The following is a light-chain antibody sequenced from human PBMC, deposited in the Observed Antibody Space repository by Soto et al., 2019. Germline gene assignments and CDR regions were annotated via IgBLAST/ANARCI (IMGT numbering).Light chain of an antibody. CDR2: GAS. V-gene: IGKV3-20*01. CDR1: QSVSSSY. CDR3: QQYGSSPLT. Sequence: EIVLTQSPATLSLSPGERATLSCRASQSVSSSYLAWYQQKPGQAPRLLIYGASSRATGIPDRFSGSGSGTHFTLTISRLEPEDFAVYYCQQYGSSPLTFGGGTKVDIK. J-gene: IGKJ4*01.